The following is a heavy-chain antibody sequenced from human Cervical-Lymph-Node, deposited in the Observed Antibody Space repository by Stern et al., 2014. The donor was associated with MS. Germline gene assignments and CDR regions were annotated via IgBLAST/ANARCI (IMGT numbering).Heavy chain of an antibody. CDR3: ASSYYYGSGDSYYFDY. D-gene: IGHD3-10*01. CDR2: IIPIFGTA. CDR1: GGTFSSYA. V-gene: IGHV1-69*01. J-gene: IGHJ4*02. Sequence: QVQLVQSGAEVKKPGSSVKVSCKASGGTFSSYAISWVRQAPGQGLEWMGGIIPIFGTANYAQKFQGRVTITADESTSTAYMELSSLRSXXXXXYYCASSYYYGSGDSYYFDYWGQGTLVT.